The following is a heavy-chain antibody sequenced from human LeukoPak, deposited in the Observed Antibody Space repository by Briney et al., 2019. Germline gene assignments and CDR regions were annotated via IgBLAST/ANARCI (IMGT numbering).Heavy chain of an antibody. CDR3: AGHSFDTVDAFDV. D-gene: IGHD2-2*02. CDR2: IYPGDSDT. Sequence: LGESLKISCKASGFSFTNYWIGCVRQMPGKGLEWMGIIYPGDSDTRYSPSFQGQVTISADKSSSTAYLQWRSLKASDTAMYYCAGHSFDTVDAFDVWGQGTIVIVSA. V-gene: IGHV5-51*01. J-gene: IGHJ3*01. CDR1: GFSFTNYW.